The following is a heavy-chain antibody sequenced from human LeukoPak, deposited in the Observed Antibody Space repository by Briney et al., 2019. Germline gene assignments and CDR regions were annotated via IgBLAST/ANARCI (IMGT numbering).Heavy chain of an antibody. J-gene: IGHJ4*02. CDR2: ISSKGGST. CDR1: GFTFSSYA. D-gene: IGHD6-13*01. V-gene: IGHV3-64*01. Sequence: PGGSLRLSCAASGFTFSSYAMHWVRQAPGKGLEYVSAISSKGGSTYYANSVKGRFTISRDNSKNTLYLQMGSLRAEDMAVYYCARDDGYSSRGRAASFDYWGPGTLVTVPS. CDR3: ARDDGYSSRGRAASFDY.